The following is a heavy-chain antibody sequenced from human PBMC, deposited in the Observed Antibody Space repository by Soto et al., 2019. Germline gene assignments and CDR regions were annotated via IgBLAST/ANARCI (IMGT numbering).Heavy chain of an antibody. CDR2: INVGNGDT. V-gene: IGHV1-3*01. Sequence: ASVKVSCKASGYTFTKYGIHWVRQAPGQRLEWMGWINVGNGDTKYSQKFQGRVTITRDTSASTAYMELSSLRSEDTAVYYCARGVYCSSTSCSRRYYYYYYMDVWGKGTTVTVSS. D-gene: IGHD2-2*01. J-gene: IGHJ6*03. CDR3: ARGVYCSSTSCSRRYYYYYYMDV. CDR1: GYTFTKYG.